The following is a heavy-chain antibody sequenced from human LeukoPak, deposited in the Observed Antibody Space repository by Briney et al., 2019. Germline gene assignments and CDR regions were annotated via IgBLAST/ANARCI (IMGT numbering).Heavy chain of an antibody. Sequence: ASVKVSCKASGYTFTSYYMHWVRQAPGQGLEWMGIINPSGGSTSYAQKFQGRVTMTRDTSTSTVYMELSSLRPEDTAVYYCARERHSSSWYWDAFDIWGQGTMVTVSS. CDR2: INPSGGST. CDR1: GYTFTSYY. J-gene: IGHJ3*02. V-gene: IGHV1-46*01. D-gene: IGHD6-13*01. CDR3: ARERHSSSWYWDAFDI.